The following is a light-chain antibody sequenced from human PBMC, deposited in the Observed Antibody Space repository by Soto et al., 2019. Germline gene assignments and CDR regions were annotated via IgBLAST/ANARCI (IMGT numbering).Light chain of an antibody. V-gene: IGLV2-14*01. CDR3: SSYAGSSNLV. J-gene: IGLJ2*01. CDR2: DVS. CDR1: SSDVGGYNY. Sequence: QSALTQPASVSGSPGQSITISCTGTSSDVGGYNYVSWYQQYPGKAPTLMIYDVSNRPSGVSNRFSGSKSGNTASLTISGLQAEDEADYYCSSYAGSSNLVFGGGTKVTVL.